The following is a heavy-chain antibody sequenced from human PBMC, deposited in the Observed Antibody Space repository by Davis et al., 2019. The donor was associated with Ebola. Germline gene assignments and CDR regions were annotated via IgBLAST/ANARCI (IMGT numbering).Heavy chain of an antibody. Sequence: GESLKISCSASGFTFSGSRMHWVRQTPGKGLVWVSYITADGSRTNYADSVKGRFTISRDNVKNTQYLQMSSLRVEDTAVYYCARGGDYTRHAFDLWGQGTMVTVSS. CDR2: ITADGSRT. V-gene: IGHV3-74*01. D-gene: IGHD3-16*01. CDR1: GFTFSGSR. CDR3: ARGGDYTRHAFDL. J-gene: IGHJ3*01.